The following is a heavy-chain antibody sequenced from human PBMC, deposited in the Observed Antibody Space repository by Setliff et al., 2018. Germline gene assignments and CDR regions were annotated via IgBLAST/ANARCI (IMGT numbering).Heavy chain of an antibody. V-gene: IGHV2-5*01. CDR1: GFSLSTSGVG. CDR3: LKGGWGATFHS. D-gene: IGHD1-26*01. J-gene: IGHJ5*01. Sequence: GSGPTLVNPTPPLTLTCTFSGFSLSTSGVGVGWIRQPPGKALEWLALIYWNDDKRYSPSLKSRLTITKDTSKNQVVLTMNSLRAEDTAIYYCLKGGWGATFHSWGQGTLVTVSS. CDR2: IYWNDDK.